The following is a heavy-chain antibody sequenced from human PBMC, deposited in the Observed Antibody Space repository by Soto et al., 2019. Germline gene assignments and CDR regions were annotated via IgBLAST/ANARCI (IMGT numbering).Heavy chain of an antibody. J-gene: IGHJ5*02. CDR3: ARLISSGWYISWFDP. CDR1: GFTFSSYW. D-gene: IGHD6-19*01. V-gene: IGHV3-74*01. Sequence: PGGSLRLSCAASGFTFSSYWMHWVRQAPGKGLVWVSRINSDGSSTSYADSVKGRFTISRDNAKNTLYLQMNSLRAEDTAVYYCARLISSGWYISWFDPWGQGTLVTVSS. CDR2: INSDGSST.